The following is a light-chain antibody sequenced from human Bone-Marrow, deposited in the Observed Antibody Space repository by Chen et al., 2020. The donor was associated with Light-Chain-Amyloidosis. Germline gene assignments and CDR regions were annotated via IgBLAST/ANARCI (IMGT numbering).Light chain of an antibody. V-gene: IGKV1-39*01. CDR2: AAS. J-gene: IGKJ5*01. CDR1: QRISNY. Sequence: DIQMSQSPSSLSASLGDRVTITFRASQRISNYLNWYQQKPGKAPKLLIHAASTLQSGVPLRFSGSGSGTDFILTISSVQPEDFAIYYCQQSYSMSSITFGQGTRLEIK. CDR3: QQSYSMSSIT.